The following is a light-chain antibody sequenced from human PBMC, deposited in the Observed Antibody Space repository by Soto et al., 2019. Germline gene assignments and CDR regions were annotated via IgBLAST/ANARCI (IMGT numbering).Light chain of an antibody. CDR3: QQYNDYSWT. V-gene: IGKV1-5*03. Sequence: DIHITHSPSTLSTSVLYIFIINCRASQSISAWLAWYQQKPGKAPRLLIYKASTLEIGVPSRFSGSGSGTEFTLTISSLQPDDVAIYYCQQYNDYSWTFGQGTKV. J-gene: IGKJ1*01. CDR1: QSISAW. CDR2: KAS.